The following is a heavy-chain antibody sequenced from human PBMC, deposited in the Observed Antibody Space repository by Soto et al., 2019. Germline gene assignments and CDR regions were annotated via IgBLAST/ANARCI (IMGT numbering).Heavy chain of an antibody. CDR2: IYYSGST. V-gene: IGHV4-31*03. CDR1: GGSINSGGYY. D-gene: IGHD3-10*01. J-gene: IGHJ5*02. Sequence: QVQLKESGPGLVKPSQTLSLTCTVSGGSINSGGYYWGWIRQHPGKGLEWIGYIYYSGSTFYNPSLRIRATVSVDTSKNQFSLRLTSVTAADTAVYYCALDRAIRDSGSPGLEPWGQGTLVTVSS. CDR3: ALDRAIRDSGSPGLEP.